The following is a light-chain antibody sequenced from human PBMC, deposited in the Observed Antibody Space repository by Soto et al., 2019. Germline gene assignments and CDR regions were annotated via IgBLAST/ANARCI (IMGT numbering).Light chain of an antibody. Sequence: SYELTQPPSVSVSPGQTASITFSGDKLGDKYACWYQQKPGQSPVLVMYQDSKRPSGIPERFSGSNSGNTATLTISGAQAMDEADYYCQAWDSSNAYVFGTGTKLTVL. CDR2: QDS. CDR3: QAWDSSNAYV. V-gene: IGLV3-1*01. CDR1: KLGDKY. J-gene: IGLJ1*01.